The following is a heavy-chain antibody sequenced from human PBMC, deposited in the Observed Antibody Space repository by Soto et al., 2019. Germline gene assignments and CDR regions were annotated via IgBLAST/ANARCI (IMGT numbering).Heavy chain of an antibody. CDR3: AREAYGHGGGYSYYGMDV. Sequence: QVQLVQSGPEVKKPGSSVKVSCKASGGSFSDSALSWVRQAPGQGLEWMGGIIPIFGSPDYAQKFLGRVTVTADESTRTAYMELSSLRTEDTAIYYCAREAYGHGGGYSYYGMDVWGQGTTVTVSS. CDR1: GGSFSDSA. D-gene: IGHD3-10*01. J-gene: IGHJ6*02. V-gene: IGHV1-69*01. CDR2: IIPIFGSP.